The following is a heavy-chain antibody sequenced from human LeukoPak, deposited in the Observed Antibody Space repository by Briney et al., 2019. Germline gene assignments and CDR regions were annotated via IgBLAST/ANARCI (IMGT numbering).Heavy chain of an antibody. CDR2: IYNSGST. D-gene: IGHD1-26*01. Sequence: SETLSLTCTVSGGSISSYYWSWIRQPPGKGLEWIGYIYNSGSTNYNPSLKSRVTISVDTSKNQFSLKLSSVTAADTAVYYCARDRSGSYRYYGMDVWGQGTTVTVSS. CDR1: GGSISSYY. J-gene: IGHJ6*02. V-gene: IGHV4-59*01. CDR3: ARDRSGSYRYYGMDV.